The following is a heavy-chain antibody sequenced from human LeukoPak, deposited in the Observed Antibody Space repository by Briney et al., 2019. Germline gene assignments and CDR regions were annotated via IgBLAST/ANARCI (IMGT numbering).Heavy chain of an antibody. CDR1: GGSISSYY. CDR3: ARGLEEPYYYYMDV. Sequence: SETLSLTCTVSGGSISSYYWSWIRQPAGKGLEWIGRIYTSGSTNYNPSLKSRVTMSVDTSKNQFSLKLSSVTAADTAVYYCARGLEEPYYYYMDVWGKGTTVTVSS. J-gene: IGHJ6*03. V-gene: IGHV4-4*07. D-gene: IGHD1-14*01. CDR2: IYTSGST.